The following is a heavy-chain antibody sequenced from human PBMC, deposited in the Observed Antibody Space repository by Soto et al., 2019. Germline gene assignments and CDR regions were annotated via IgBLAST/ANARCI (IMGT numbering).Heavy chain of an antibody. D-gene: IGHD2-21*02. CDR2: IYWYGDK. CDR1: GFSLNTGGLG. Sequence: QITLKESVPPLVKPTQTLTLTCTFSGFSLNTGGLGVGWIRQPPVKALEWLALIYWYGDKRYSPSLKSRLSITKDTSNNQVVLKMTNMDHVDTATYYCAHSRGGGDCLLSYSSHYYYGMDVWGQGTTVTVSS. V-gene: IGHV2-5*01. CDR3: AHSRGGGDCLLSYSSHYYYGMDV. J-gene: IGHJ6*02.